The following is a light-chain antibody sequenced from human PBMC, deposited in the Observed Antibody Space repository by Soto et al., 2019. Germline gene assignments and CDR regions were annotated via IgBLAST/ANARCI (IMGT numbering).Light chain of an antibody. J-gene: IGLJ3*02. CDR1: SSNIGAGYD. CDR3: QSYDSSLSGWV. CDR2: GNS. Sequence: QSVLTQPPSVSGAPGQRVTISCNGSSSNIGAGYDVHWYQQLPGTAPKLLNSGNSNRPSGVPDRFSGSKSGSSASLAITGLQAEDEADYYCQSYDSSLSGWVFGGGTKLTV. V-gene: IGLV1-40*01.